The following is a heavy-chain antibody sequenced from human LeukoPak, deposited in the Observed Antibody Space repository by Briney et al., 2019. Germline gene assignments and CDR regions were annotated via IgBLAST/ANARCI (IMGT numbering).Heavy chain of an antibody. CDR2: IDSDGSST. D-gene: IGHD2-2*01. V-gene: IGHV3-74*01. J-gene: IGHJ4*02. CDR1: GFTFSSYW. Sequence: GGSLRLSCAASGFTFSSYWTHWVRQVPGKGPVWVSRIDSDGSSTIYADSVKGRFTISRDNAKNTLYLQMNSLRAEDTAVYYCVRGLYCSSTNCANYWGQGTLVTVSS. CDR3: VRGLYCSSTNCANY.